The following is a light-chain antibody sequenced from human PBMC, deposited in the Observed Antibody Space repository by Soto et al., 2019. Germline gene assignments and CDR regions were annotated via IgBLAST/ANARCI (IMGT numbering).Light chain of an antibody. CDR2: AAS. CDR1: ESIRNN. Sequence: DIPMTQSPSSLSASVGDRVTITCRASESIRNNLNWYQQKPGKAPKLLIYAASTLQSGVPSRFSGGGAGTEFPLTSGSLQPEDFTTYYWQHTYSTPRGAFGQGTKVEFK. J-gene: IGKJ1*01. V-gene: IGKV1-39*01. CDR3: QHTYSTPRGA.